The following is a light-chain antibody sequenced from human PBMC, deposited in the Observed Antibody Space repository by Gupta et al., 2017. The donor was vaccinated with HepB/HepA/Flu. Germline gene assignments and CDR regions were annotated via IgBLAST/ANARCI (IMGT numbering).Light chain of an antibody. CDR1: QEIRKH. CDR3: QQQDSFPHT. J-gene: IGKJ4*01. CDR2: STS. V-gene: IGKV1-16*01. Sequence: IQMTQSPSLLSASVGDRVTITCRPSQEIRKHLAWFQQKPGKAPKSLIFSTSTLQSGVPSRFSGSESGRDFTLIISDLQPEDFATYYCQQQDSFPHTFGEGTKVE.